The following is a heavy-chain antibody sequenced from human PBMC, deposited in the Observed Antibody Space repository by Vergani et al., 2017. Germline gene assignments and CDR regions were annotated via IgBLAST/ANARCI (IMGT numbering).Heavy chain of an antibody. CDR1: GFTFTDHY. CDR3: VKTRWELLADAFDG. V-gene: IGHV3-72*01. J-gene: IGHJ3*01. CDR2: TRDRPNRYTT. Sequence: EVQLVESGGGLVQPGGSLRLSCAASGFTFTDHYMDWVRQAPGKGLEWVGRTRDRPNRYTTEYAASVKGRFTISRDDSQNSLYLQMSSLRAEDTALYYCVKTRWELLADAFDGWGQGTMVTGSA. D-gene: IGHD1-26*01.